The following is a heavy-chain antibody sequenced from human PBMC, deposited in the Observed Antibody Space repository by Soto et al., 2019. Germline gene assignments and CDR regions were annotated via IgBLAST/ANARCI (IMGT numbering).Heavy chain of an antibody. V-gene: IGHV3-30*18. CDR3: AKGLGNHFDY. Sequence: QVQLVESGGGVVQPGRSLRLSCAASGFTFSSYGMHWVRQAPGKGLEWVAVISYDGSNKYYADSVKGRFTISRDNSKNTLYLQMNSMRAEDTAVYSCAKGLGNHFDYWGQGTLVTVSS. CDR2: ISYDGSNK. D-gene: IGHD6-13*01. J-gene: IGHJ4*02. CDR1: GFTFSSYG.